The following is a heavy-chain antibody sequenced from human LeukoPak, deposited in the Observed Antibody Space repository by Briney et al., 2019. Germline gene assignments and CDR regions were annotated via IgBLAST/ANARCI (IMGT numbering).Heavy chain of an antibody. Sequence: ASVKVSCKASGGTLSNYAIRWVRQAPGQGLEWMGRIITLLDITNYAQTFQGRVTITADTSTSTAYMELSSLRSADTAVYYCARDSDGSGRSNGMDVWGQGTAVTVSS. CDR2: IITLLDIT. D-gene: IGHD3-10*01. CDR3: ARDSDGSGRSNGMDV. V-gene: IGHV1-69*04. J-gene: IGHJ6*02. CDR1: GGTLSNYA.